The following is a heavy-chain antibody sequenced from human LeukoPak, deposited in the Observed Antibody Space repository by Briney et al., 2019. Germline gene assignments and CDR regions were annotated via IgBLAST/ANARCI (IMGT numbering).Heavy chain of an antibody. Sequence: GGSLSLSCAASGFTYYKQGIPRVRQAPGKGRGWVAVISYDGSNNYYADSVKSRLTISRDNSKSTLYLQMNSLRAEDTAVYYCAKLPGIAVAGTDYWGQGTLVTVSS. CDR3: AKLPGIAVAGTDY. J-gene: IGHJ4*02. CDR1: GFTYYKQG. CDR2: ISYDGSNN. V-gene: IGHV3-30*18. D-gene: IGHD6-19*01.